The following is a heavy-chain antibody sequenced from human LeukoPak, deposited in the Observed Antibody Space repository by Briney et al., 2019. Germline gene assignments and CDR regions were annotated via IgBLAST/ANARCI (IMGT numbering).Heavy chain of an antibody. CDR3: ARALSVATEPPYYYYGMDV. V-gene: IGHV3-33*01. J-gene: IGHJ6*02. CDR2: IWYDGSNK. D-gene: IGHD5-12*01. Sequence: PGGSLRLSCAASGFTFSGYGMHWVRQAPGKGLEWVAVIWYDGSNKYYADSVKGRFTISRDNSKNTLYLQMNSLRAEDTAVYYCARALSVATEPPYYYYGMDVWGQGTTVTVSS. CDR1: GFTFSGYG.